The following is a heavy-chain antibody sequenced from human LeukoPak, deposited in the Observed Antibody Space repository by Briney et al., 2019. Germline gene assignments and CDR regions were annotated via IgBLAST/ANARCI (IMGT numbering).Heavy chain of an antibody. Sequence: GGSLRLSCAASGNYWMHWVRQAPGKGLVWVSHINSDGSWTSYADSVKGRFTISKDNAKNTVYLQMNNLRAEDTAVYYCVSFYEAYWGRGTLVTVSS. CDR1: GNYW. CDR3: VSFYEAY. V-gene: IGHV3-74*01. D-gene: IGHD2/OR15-2a*01. CDR2: INSDGSWT. J-gene: IGHJ4*02.